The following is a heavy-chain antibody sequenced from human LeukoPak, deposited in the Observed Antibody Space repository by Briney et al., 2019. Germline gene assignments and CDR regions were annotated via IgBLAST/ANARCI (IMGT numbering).Heavy chain of an antibody. V-gene: IGHV3-9*01. CDR2: ISWSSGSI. Sequence: GRSLRLSCAASGFTFDDYAMHWVRQAPGKGLEWVSGISWSSGSIGYADSVKGRFTISRDNAKNSLYLQMNRLTSEDTALYYCAKEYSSGYLAYYIDYWGQGTLVTVSA. CDR3: AKEYSSGYLAYYIDY. J-gene: IGHJ4*02. CDR1: GFTFDDYA. D-gene: IGHD3-22*01.